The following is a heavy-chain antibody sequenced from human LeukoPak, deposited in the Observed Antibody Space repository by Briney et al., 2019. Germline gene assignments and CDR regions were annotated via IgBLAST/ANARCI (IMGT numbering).Heavy chain of an antibody. J-gene: IGHJ6*02. CDR2: TYHSGST. CDR1: GYSISSGYY. Sequence: ASETLSLTCTVSGYSISSGYYWGWIRQPPGKGLEWIGSTYHSGSTYYNPSLKSRVTISVDTSKNQCSLRLSSVTAADTAVYYCARGGDPHYGMDVWGQGTTVTVSS. CDR3: ARGGDPHYGMDV. D-gene: IGHD2-21*01. V-gene: IGHV4-38-2*02.